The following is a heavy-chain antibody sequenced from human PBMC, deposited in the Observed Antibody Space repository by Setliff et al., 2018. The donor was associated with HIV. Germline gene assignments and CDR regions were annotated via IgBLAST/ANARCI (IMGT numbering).Heavy chain of an antibody. Sequence: SETLSLTCTVSGASVSTIDYYWGWVRQSPRAGLEWIADIYYAGNTYYNPSLKSRATISIDTSRNQFSLKVTSLTAADTAVYYCARDRGGAAAGGYYYMDVWGKGTTVTVSS. CDR3: ARDRGGAAAGGYYYMDV. CDR1: GASVSTIDYY. V-gene: IGHV4-39*02. CDR2: IYYAGNT. J-gene: IGHJ6*03. D-gene: IGHD6-13*01.